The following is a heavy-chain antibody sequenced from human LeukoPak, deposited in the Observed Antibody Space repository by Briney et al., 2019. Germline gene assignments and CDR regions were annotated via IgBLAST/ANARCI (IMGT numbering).Heavy chain of an antibody. CDR2: IIPIFGTA. CDR3: AREVRYYLWFDP. CDR1: GGTFSSYA. J-gene: IGHJ5*02. V-gene: IGHV1-69*06. Sequence: GSSVKVSCEASGGTFSSYAISWVRQAPGQGLGWMGRIIPIFGTANYAQKFQGRVTITADKSTSTAYMELSSLRSEDTAVYYCAREVRYYLWFDPWGQGTLVTVSS. D-gene: IGHD3-10*01.